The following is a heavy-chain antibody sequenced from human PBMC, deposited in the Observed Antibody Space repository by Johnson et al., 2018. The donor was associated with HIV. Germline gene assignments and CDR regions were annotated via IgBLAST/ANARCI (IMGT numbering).Heavy chain of an antibody. CDR2: IYSGGST. CDR3: ARSGPNWAVDF. Sequence: VPLVESGGGLIQPGGSLRVSCAPSGFTVINNYMSWVRQAPGKGLEWVSVIYSGGSTYYADSVKGRFTISRDNSKNTLYLQMNSLRAEDTAVYYCARSGPNWAVDFWGRGTMVTVSS. J-gene: IGHJ3*01. CDR1: GFTVINNY. V-gene: IGHV3-53*01. D-gene: IGHD1-1*01.